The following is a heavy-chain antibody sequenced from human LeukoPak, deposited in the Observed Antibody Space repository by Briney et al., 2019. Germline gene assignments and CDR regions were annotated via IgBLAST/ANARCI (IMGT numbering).Heavy chain of an antibody. CDR2: INHSGST. D-gene: IGHD6-13*01. CDR3: ARGPKLGYNWFDP. V-gene: IGHV4-34*01. Sequence: SETLSLTCAVYGGSFSGHYWSWLRQPPGKGLEWIGEINHSGSTNYNPSLKSRVTISVDTSKNQFSLKLSSVTAADTAVYYCARGPKLGYNWFDPWGQGTLVTVSS. CDR1: GGSFSGHY. J-gene: IGHJ5*02.